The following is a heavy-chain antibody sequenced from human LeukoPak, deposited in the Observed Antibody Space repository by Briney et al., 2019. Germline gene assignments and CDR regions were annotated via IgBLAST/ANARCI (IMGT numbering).Heavy chain of an antibody. Sequence: SETLSLTCAVYGGSFSGYYWSRIRQPPGKGLEWIGEINHSGSTNYNPSLKSRVTIPVDTSKNQFSLKLNSVTAADTAVYYCARGQWEIRFDPWGQGTLVTVSS. J-gene: IGHJ5*02. D-gene: IGHD1-26*01. V-gene: IGHV4-34*01. CDR3: ARGQWEIRFDP. CDR2: INHSGST. CDR1: GGSFSGYY.